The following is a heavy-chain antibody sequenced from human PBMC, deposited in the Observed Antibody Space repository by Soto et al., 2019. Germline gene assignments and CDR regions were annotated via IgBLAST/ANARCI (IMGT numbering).Heavy chain of an antibody. V-gene: IGHV3-33*01. D-gene: IGHD3-22*01. Sequence: GGSLRLSCEASGFNFSSYGIQWVRQAPGKGLEWVAIIWNDGSNEYYADSVKGRFTISRDNSKNTVYLQVSKLRAEDTAVYFCARDQTDSGGYSDSWGQVTLVTVSS. CDR2: IWNDGSNE. J-gene: IGHJ4*02. CDR3: ARDQTDSGGYSDS. CDR1: GFNFSSYG.